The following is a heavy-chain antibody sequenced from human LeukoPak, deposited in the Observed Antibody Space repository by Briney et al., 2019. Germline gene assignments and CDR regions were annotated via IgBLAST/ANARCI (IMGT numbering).Heavy chain of an antibody. Sequence: GGSLRHSCVASGFTFSSYSMNWVRQAPGKGLEWVSSISSSSSYIYYADSVKGRFTISRDNAKNSLYLQMNSLRAEDTAVYYRARAHCSGGSCYSFDYWGQGTLVTVS. CDR2: ISSSSSYI. V-gene: IGHV3-21*01. CDR3: ARAHCSGGSCYSFDY. D-gene: IGHD2-15*01. CDR1: GFTFSSYS. J-gene: IGHJ4*02.